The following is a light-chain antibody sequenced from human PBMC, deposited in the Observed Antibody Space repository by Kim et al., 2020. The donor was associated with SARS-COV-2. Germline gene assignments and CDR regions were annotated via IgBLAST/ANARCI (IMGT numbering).Light chain of an antibody. CDR3: AAWDDSSYV. V-gene: IGLV1-44*01. CDR2: SNN. CDR1: SSNIGSNS. J-gene: IGLJ1*01. Sequence: PGQRVTISCSGSSSNIGSNSVNWYQQLPGTAPKLLIYSNNKRPSGVPDRFSGSKSGTSASLAISGLQSEDEADYYCAAWDDSSYVFGTGTQLTVL.